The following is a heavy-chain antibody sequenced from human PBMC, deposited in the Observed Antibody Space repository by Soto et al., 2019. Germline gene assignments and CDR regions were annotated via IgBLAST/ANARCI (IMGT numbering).Heavy chain of an antibody. J-gene: IGHJ4*02. CDR1: GYPFTDSF. CDR2: ISLYHHST. D-gene: IGHD2-21*02. Sequence: AAVKVSCKTWGYPFTDSFTQWVRQAPGQGLEWMGIISLYHHSTSYAQKFQGRLTVTADTSTTTVYMDLSSLTSEDSAVYWCARELYSCGGDCPYYMDYWGQGTLVTVSS. V-gene: IGHV1-46*01. CDR3: ARELYSCGGDCPYYMDY.